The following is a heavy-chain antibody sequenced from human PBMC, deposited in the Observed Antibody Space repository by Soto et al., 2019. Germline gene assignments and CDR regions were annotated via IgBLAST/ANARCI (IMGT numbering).Heavy chain of an antibody. V-gene: IGHV4-59*01. CDR2: MYYRGST. CDR3: ASSLHMTYGMDV. CDR1: GGYISSYY. Sequence: SETLSLTCTVSGGYISSYYWSWIRQPPGKGLEWIGYMYYRGSTNSNPSLKSRVTMSVDPSKSQFSLKVTSVTAADTAIYYCASSLHMTYGMDVWGQGTTVTVSS. J-gene: IGHJ6*01.